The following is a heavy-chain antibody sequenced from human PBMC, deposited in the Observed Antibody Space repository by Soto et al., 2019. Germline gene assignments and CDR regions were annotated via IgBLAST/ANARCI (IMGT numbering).Heavy chain of an antibody. D-gene: IGHD6-19*01. V-gene: IGHV5-51*01. CDR2: IYPGDSDT. CDR1: GYSFTNYW. Sequence: GESLKISCKGSGYSFTNYWIGWVRQMPGKGLEWMGTIYPGDSDTRYSPSFQGQVTISVDKSISTAYLQWSSLKASDTAMYFCARRNIIVAGKTYYYYGWNVWGQGTTVTVSS. CDR3: ARRNIIVAGKTYYYYGWNV. J-gene: IGHJ6*02.